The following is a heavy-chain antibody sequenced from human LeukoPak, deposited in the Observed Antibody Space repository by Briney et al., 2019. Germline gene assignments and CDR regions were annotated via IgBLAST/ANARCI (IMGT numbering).Heavy chain of an antibody. J-gene: IGHJ4*02. D-gene: IGHD3-3*01. CDR2: ISGSGGST. V-gene: IGHV3-23*01. Sequence: PGGSLRLSCAASGFTFSSYAMSWVRQAPGKGLEWVSAISGSGGSTYYADSVKGRFTISRDNSKNTLYLQMNSLGAEDTALYYCATEYYDFSTGKYWGGYDYWGQGTLVIVSS. CDR3: ATEYYDFSTGKYWGGYDY. CDR1: GFTFSSYA.